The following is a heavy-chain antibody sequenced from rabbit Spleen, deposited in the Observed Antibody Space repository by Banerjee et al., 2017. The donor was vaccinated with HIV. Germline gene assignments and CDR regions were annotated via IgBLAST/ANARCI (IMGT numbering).Heavy chain of an antibody. CDR2: IDPIFGST. Sequence: QEQLVEYGGDLVQPEGSLTLTCTASGFDFSSYGVSWVRQGPGKGLEWIGYIDPIFGSTVYATWVNGRFTISRENTQNTLYLQLNSLTVADTATYFCVRDLAGVIGWNFGWWGPGTLVTVS. CDR3: VRDLAGVIGWNFGW. CDR1: GFDFSSYG. V-gene: IGHV1S47*01. J-gene: IGHJ4*01. D-gene: IGHD4-1*01.